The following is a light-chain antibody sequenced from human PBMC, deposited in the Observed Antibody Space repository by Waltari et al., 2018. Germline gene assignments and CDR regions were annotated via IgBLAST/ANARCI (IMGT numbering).Light chain of an antibody. CDR2: DDT. Sequence: YLLTQPPSVSVAPGTTARIPCGGDDIGGQRGHWYQQKPGQAPVLVVYDDTNRPPGVPERFFGSKSVNTATLTIGRVEAGDEADYYCQLWDRSKSHVTFGGGTKLTVL. CDR1: DIGGQR. V-gene: IGLV3-21*03. J-gene: IGLJ2*01. CDR3: QLWDRSKSHVT.